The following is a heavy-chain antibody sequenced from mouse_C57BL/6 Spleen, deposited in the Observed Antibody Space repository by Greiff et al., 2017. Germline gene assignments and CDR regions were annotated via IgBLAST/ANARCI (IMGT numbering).Heavy chain of an antibody. CDR1: CYTFPSYW. CDR3: VGTTVVAPRSYWYFDV. D-gene: IGHD1-1*01. V-gene: IGHV1-69*01. J-gene: IGHJ1*03. Sequence: QVQLQQPGAELVMPGALVKLSCKASCYTFPSYWMHWVEQRPGQRPEWIGEIDPSDSYTKYNQKFKGKSTLTVDKSSSTAYMQLSSLTSEDSAVYYCVGTTVVAPRSYWYFDVWGTGTTVTVSS. CDR2: IDPSDSYT.